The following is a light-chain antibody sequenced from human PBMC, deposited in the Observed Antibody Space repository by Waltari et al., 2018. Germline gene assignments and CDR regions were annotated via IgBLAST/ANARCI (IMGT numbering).Light chain of an antibody. CDR3: LQDYNYPRT. CDR2: AAS. J-gene: IGKJ1*01. V-gene: IGKV1-6*01. Sequence: AIQMTQSPPSLSASVGDRAAITCRASQYIRNDLGWYQQKPGEAPKVLIHAASNLQSGVPSRFSGSGSGTDFTLTISSLQPEDFATYYCLQDYNYPRTFGQGTKVEIK. CDR1: QYIRND.